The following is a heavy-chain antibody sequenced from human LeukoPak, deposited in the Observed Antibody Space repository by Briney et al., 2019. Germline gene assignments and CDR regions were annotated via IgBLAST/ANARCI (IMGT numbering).Heavy chain of an antibody. CDR3: TRGRRYGDYINYFDF. V-gene: IGHV4-59*11. Sequence: SETLSLTCTVSDGSFSLHYWTWIRQSPGKGLEYIGSILIRGTTKDNPSLKSRVSISVDTSKNEVSLKLGAVTTADTAVYYCTRGRRYGDYINYFDFWGPGTLVTVSS. CDR1: DGSFSLHY. J-gene: IGHJ4*02. D-gene: IGHD4-17*01. CDR2: ILIRGTT.